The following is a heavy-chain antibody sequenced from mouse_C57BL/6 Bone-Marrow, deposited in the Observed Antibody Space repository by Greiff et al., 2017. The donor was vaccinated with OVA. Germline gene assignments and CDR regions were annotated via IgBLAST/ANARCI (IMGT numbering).Heavy chain of an antibody. Sequence: VHLVESGAELARPGASVKLSCKASGYTFTSYGISWVKQRTGQGLEWIGEIYPRSGNTYYNEKFKGKATLTADKSSSTAYMELRSLTSEDSAVYFCARSGYGSSYGAMDDWGQGTSVTVSS. CDR1: GYTFTSYG. CDR2: IYPRSGNT. D-gene: IGHD1-1*01. CDR3: ARSGYGSSYGAMDD. V-gene: IGHV1-81*01. J-gene: IGHJ4*01.